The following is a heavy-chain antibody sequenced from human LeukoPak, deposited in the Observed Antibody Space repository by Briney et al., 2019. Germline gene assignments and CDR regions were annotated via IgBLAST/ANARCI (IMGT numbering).Heavy chain of an antibody. CDR3: VRYSRSITPAY. D-gene: IGHD2-21*01. CDR1: GYTFTSYG. V-gene: IGHV1-18*01. Sequence: ASVKVSCKPSGYTFTSYGLSWVRQAPGQGLEWMGWISAYNGNTNYAQKFQGRVTMTRDMSTSTVYMELSSLRSEDTAVYYCVRYSRSITPAYWGQGTLVTVSS. CDR2: ISAYNGNT. J-gene: IGHJ4*02.